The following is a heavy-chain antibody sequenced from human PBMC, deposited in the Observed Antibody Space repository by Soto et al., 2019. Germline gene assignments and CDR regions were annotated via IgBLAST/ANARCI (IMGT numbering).Heavy chain of an antibody. V-gene: IGHV4-34*01. CDR2: INHSGST. J-gene: IGHJ5*02. CDR3: ARKLRARYYGSGSYFTWFDP. CDR1: GGCFSGYY. Sequence: XGSLALTCAVCGGCFSGYYGSGIRQPPGKGLEWIGEINHSGSTNYNPSLKSRVTISVDTSKNQFSLKLSSVTAADTAVYYCARKLRARYYGSGSYFTWFDPWAQRTLVTVSS. D-gene: IGHD3-10*01.